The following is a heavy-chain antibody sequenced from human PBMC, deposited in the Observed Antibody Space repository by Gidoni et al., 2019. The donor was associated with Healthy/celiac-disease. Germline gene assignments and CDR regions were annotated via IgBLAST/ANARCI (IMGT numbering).Heavy chain of an antibody. CDR1: GYTFTGYY. J-gene: IGHJ6*02. CDR3: ARAGPIVVVPAAIDYYGMDV. D-gene: IGHD2-2*02. V-gene: IGHV1-2*04. Sequence: QVQLVQSGAEVKKPGASVKVACKAAGYTFTGYYMNWVRQAPGQGLEWMGWINPNSGGTNYAQKFQGWVTMTRDTSISTAYMELSRLRSDDTAVYYCARAGPIVVVPAAIDYYGMDVWGQGTTVTVSS. CDR2: INPNSGGT.